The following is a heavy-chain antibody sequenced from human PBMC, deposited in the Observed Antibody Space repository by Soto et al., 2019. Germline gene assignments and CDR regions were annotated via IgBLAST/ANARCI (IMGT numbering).Heavy chain of an antibody. CDR2: IYYSGST. V-gene: IGHV4-59*01. CDR3: ARGKRGDYEIDY. D-gene: IGHD4-17*01. J-gene: IGHJ4*02. CDR1: GGSISGYY. Sequence: SETLPLTCTVSGGSISGYYWSWIRQPPGKGLEWIGYIYYSGSTNYNPSLKSRVTISVDTSKNQFSLKLSSVTAADTAVYYCARGKRGDYEIDYWGQGTLVTVSS.